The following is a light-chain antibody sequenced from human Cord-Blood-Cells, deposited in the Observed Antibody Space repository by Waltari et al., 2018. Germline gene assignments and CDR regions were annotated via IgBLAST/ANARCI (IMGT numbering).Light chain of an antibody. V-gene: IGKV1-39*01. CDR2: AAS. CDR1: QSISSY. CDR3: QQSYSTPRT. J-gene: IGKJ1*01. Sequence: QMTQFPSSLSASVGDSVPITCRASQSISSYLNWYQQKPGKAPKLLIYAASSLQSGVPSRFSGSGSGTDFTLTISSLQPEDFATYYCQQSYSTPRTFGQGTKVEIK.